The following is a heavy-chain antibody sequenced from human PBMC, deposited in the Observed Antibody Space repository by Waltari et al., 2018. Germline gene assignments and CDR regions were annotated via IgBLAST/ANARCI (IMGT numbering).Heavy chain of an antibody. CDR2: IYYSGST. V-gene: IGHV4-59*01. CDR3: ARVGGFLMVFAPTGGWFDP. Sequence: QVQLQESGPGLVKPSATLSLTCPVSACSISSSSWRWTRQPPGKGLEWIGYIYYSGSTNYNPSPKSRVTISVDTSKNQFSLKLSSVTAADTAVYYCARVGGFLMVFAPTGGWFDPWGQGTLVTVSS. D-gene: IGHD2-8*01. J-gene: IGHJ5*02. CDR1: ACSISSSS.